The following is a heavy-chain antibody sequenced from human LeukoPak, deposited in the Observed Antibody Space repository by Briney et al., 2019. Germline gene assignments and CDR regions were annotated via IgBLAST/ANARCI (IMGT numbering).Heavy chain of an antibody. J-gene: IGHJ4*02. Sequence: GGPLRLSCAASGFTFSSYAMHWVRQAPGKGLEWVAVISYDGSNKYYADSVKGRFTISRDNSKNTLYLQMNSLRAEDTAVYYCARDRIVVAPPTELGNYWGQGTLVTVSS. CDR2: ISYDGSNK. D-gene: IGHD3-22*01. V-gene: IGHV3-30-3*01. CDR3: ARDRIVVAPPTELGNY. CDR1: GFTFSSYA.